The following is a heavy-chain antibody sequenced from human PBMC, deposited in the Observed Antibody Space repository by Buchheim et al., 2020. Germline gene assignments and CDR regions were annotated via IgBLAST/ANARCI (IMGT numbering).Heavy chain of an antibody. CDR3: ARDHADIVVVPAAPFQYYYYYGMDV. D-gene: IGHD2-2*01. V-gene: IGHV3-48*03. Sequence: EVQLVESGGGFVQPGGSLRLSCAASGFTFSNYEMNWVRQAPGKGLEWVSYISSSGSTIYYADSVKGRFTISRDNAKNSLYLQMNSLRAEDTAVYYCARDHADIVVVPAAPFQYYYYYGMDVWGQGTT. J-gene: IGHJ6*02. CDR1: GFTFSNYE. CDR2: ISSSGSTI.